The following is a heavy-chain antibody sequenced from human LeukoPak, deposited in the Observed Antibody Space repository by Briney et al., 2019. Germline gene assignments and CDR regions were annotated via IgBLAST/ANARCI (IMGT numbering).Heavy chain of an antibody. Sequence: SETLSLTCTVSGGSISTYYWSWIRQPPGKGLEWIGYIYYNGNTDYNPSLKSRVTISVDTTKSQFSLNLISVTAADTAVYYCARRFGGRNYYHDAFDIWGQGTMVTVSS. D-gene: IGHD1-26*01. CDR2: IYYNGNT. V-gene: IGHV4-59*08. CDR3: ARRFGGRNYYHDAFDI. J-gene: IGHJ3*02. CDR1: GGSISTYY.